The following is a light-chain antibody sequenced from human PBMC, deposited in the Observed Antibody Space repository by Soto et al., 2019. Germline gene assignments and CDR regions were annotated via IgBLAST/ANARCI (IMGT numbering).Light chain of an antibody. CDR3: QQYYYRPPYT. J-gene: IGKJ2*01. CDR1: QTVSTN. Sequence: EIVMTQSPATLAASPGERVTLSCRASQTVSTNLAWYQQKRGQAPRLLIYGASTRATDFPARFSGSGSGTEFTLTISSLQSEDFGVYYCQQYYYRPPYTFGQGTKREIK. V-gene: IGKV3-15*01. CDR2: GAS.